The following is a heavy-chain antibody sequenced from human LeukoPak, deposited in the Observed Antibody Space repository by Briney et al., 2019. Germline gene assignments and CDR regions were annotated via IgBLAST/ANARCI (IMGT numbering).Heavy chain of an antibody. Sequence: GGSLRLSCAASGFTFSSYSMNWVRQAPGKGLEWVSSISSSSSYIYCADSVKGRFTISRDNAKNSLYLQMNSLRAEDTAVYYCARDRFVTMVRGAHLNTNWFDPWGQGTLVTVSS. CDR3: ARDRFVTMVRGAHLNTNWFDP. V-gene: IGHV3-21*01. CDR2: ISSSSSYI. D-gene: IGHD3-10*01. J-gene: IGHJ5*02. CDR1: GFTFSSYS.